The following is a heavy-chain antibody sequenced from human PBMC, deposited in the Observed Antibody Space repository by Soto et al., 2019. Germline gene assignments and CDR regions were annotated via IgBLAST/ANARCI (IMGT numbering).Heavy chain of an antibody. CDR2: IYHSGST. CDR1: GGFISGGGYS. CDR3: ASEPTFWSGSSVGATIDY. Sequence: QLQLQESGARLVRPSETLSLTCTVSGGFISGGGYSWSWIRQPPGKGLEWIGFIYHSGSTHYNPSLKSRVTISIDRSKNQFSLNLNSVTAADTAVYYCASEPTFWSGSSVGATIDYWGQGSLVTVSS. J-gene: IGHJ4*02. V-gene: IGHV4-30-2*01. D-gene: IGHD3-3*01.